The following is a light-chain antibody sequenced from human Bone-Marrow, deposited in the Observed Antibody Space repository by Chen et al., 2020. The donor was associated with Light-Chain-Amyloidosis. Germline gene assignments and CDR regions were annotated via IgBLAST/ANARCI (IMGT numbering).Light chain of an antibody. CDR2: AAS. CDR1: QGISSY. CDR3: QQPWT. J-gene: IGKJ1*01. Sequence: DIQLTQSPSFLSASVGYRVTITCRASQGISSYLAWYQQKPGKAPKLLIYAASTLQSGVPSRFSGSGSGTEFTLTISSLQPEDFATYYCQQPWTFGQGTKVEIK. V-gene: IGKV1-9*01.